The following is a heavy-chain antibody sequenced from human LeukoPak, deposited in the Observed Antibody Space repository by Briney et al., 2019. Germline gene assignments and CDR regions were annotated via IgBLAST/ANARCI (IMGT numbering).Heavy chain of an antibody. CDR3: ARGSNWLDP. CDR2: IFYTGST. J-gene: IGHJ5*02. V-gene: IGHV4-59*11. Sequence: SETLSLTCTVSGGSIYSHHWSWIRQPPGKGQEWIGYIFYTGSTYYNPSLNSRVTISVDTLKNQFSLKLNSVTAADTAVYYCARGSNWLDPWGQGTLVTVSS. CDR1: GGSIYSHH.